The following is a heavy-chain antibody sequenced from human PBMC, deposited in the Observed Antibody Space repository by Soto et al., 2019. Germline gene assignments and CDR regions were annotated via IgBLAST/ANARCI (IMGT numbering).Heavy chain of an antibody. D-gene: IGHD1-7*01. CDR1: GYTFTSYD. J-gene: IGHJ4*02. V-gene: IGHV1-46*01. Sequence: ASVKVSCKASGYTFTSYDIHLVRQAPGQGLEWVGMINPGGGSTTYAQKFQGRATMTRDTSTTTVNMELSSLRSEDTATYYCARDAPFPISGTTFDYWGQGTLVTVSS. CDR2: INPGGGST. CDR3: ARDAPFPISGTTFDY.